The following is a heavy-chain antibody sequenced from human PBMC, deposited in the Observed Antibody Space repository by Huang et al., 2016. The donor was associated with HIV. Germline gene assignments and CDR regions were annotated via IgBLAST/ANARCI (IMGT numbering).Heavy chain of an antibody. D-gene: IGHD3-10*01. CDR3: ARLPGSITMIRGVITDPY. CDR1: GGSIRSDNYY. J-gene: IGHJ4*02. CDR2: IYYSGRT. V-gene: IGHV4-39*02. Sequence: QLQLQESGPGLVKPSETLSLTCTVSGGSIRSDNYYLGWIRQPPGKGLEWIGSIYYSGRTYYNPSLKRRVTITVDTSKKHFSLRRRSVTAADTAVYYCARLPGSITMIRGVITDPYWGQGTLVTVSS.